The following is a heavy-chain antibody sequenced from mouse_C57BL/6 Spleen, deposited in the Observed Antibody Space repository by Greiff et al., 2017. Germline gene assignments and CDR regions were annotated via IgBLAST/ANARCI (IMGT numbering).Heavy chain of an antibody. J-gene: IGHJ1*03. D-gene: IGHD4-1*01. V-gene: IGHV2-6*02. CDR1: GFSLTSYG. Sequence: VMLVESGPGLVAPSQSLSITCTVSGFSLTSYGVHWVRQPPGKGLEWLVVIWSDGSTNYNSALKSRLSISKDNTKSQVFLKINSLQTDDTAMYYCARKDWDRGYFDVWGTGTTVTVAS. CDR3: ARKDWDRGYFDV. CDR2: IWSDGST.